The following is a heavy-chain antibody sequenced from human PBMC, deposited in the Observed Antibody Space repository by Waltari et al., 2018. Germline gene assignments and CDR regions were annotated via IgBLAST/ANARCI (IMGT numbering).Heavy chain of an antibody. CDR2: IYHSGGT. V-gene: IGHV4-38-2*01. Sequence: QVQLQESGPGLVKPSETLSLTCAVSGYSISSGYYWGWIRQPPGKGLEWIGSIYHSGGTIHHPSLQGRVHISLGTSKDQFSLKLGLGTAADTAVDYCASQGVIISNWFDPLGQGTLVTGSS. J-gene: IGHJ5*02. CDR3: ASQGVIISNWFDP. CDR1: GYSISSGYY. D-gene: IGHD3-10*01.